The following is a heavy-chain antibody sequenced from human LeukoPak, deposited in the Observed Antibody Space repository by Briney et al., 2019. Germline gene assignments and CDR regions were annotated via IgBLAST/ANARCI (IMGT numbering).Heavy chain of an antibody. J-gene: IGHJ4*02. D-gene: IGHD1-26*01. Sequence: PGGSLTLSWAVSGFTLSDYYVSWIRQAPGGGLEWVSYISSSGSTIYYADSVKGRFTISRDNAKNSLYLQMNSLRAEDTAVYYCAGSGGSRVDYWGQGTLVTVSS. CDR1: GFTLSDYY. CDR2: ISSSGSTI. CDR3: AGSGGSRVDY. V-gene: IGHV3-11*04.